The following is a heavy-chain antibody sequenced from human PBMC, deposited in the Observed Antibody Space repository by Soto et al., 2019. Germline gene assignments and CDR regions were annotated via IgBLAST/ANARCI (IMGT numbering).Heavy chain of an antibody. V-gene: IGHV6-1*01. Sequence: QTLSLTCAISGDSVSSGTVVWNWIRLSPSRGLEWLGRTYYRSRWYHEYVVFLQSRISINPDTSKNHYTLQLNSVTPEDTAVYYRARGIYDTSVGTAFDIWGQGTKVTVSS. J-gene: IGHJ3*02. CDR1: GDSVSSGTVV. CDR2: TYYRSRWYH. CDR3: ARGIYDTSVGTAFDI. D-gene: IGHD1-1*01.